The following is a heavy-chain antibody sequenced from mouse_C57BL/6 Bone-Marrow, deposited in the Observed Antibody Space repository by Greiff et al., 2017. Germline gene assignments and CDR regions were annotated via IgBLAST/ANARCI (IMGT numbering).Heavy chain of an antibody. CDR1: GYTFTSYW. CDR3: TRVCYYGSSSLYDMDY. D-gene: IGHD1-1*01. CDR2: IYPGNSDT. V-gene: IGHV1-5*01. Sequence: VQLQQPGAELVKPGASVKLSCKASGYTFTSYWMQWVKQRPGQGLEWIGAIYPGNSDTRYNQKFKGKAKLTAVTSASTAYMELSSLTTEDSAVXYCTRVCYYGSSSLYDMDYWGQGTSVTVSS. J-gene: IGHJ4*01.